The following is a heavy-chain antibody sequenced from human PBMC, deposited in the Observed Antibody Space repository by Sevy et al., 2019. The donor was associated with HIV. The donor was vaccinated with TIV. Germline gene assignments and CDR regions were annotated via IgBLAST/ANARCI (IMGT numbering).Heavy chain of an antibody. CDR3: AKGGSGGIDHYGMDV. J-gene: IGHJ6*02. CDR2: IRYDGINK. D-gene: IGHD6-25*01. Sequence: GGSLRLSCAASGFRFNNFGMYWVRQAPGKGLEGVAFIRYDGINKYYVDSVKGRSTISRDNSKDTLYLEMKSLRLEDTAIYYCAKGGSGGIDHYGMDVWGRGTLVTVSS. CDR1: GFRFNNFG. V-gene: IGHV3-30*02.